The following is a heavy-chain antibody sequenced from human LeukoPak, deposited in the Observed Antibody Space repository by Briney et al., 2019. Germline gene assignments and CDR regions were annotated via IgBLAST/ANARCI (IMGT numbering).Heavy chain of an antibody. CDR2: IRYDGSDK. V-gene: IGHV3-30*02. J-gene: IGHJ3*02. CDR1: GFSFSKNG. CDR3: ARDLISSGWYHGSDI. Sequence: GGSLRLSCAASGFSFSKNGMNWVRQAPGKGLEWVAFIRYDGSDKYYADSVKGRFTFSRDKSKNTLYLQMNVVRVEDTAVYYCARDLISSGWYHGSDIWGQGTMVTVSS. D-gene: IGHD6-19*01.